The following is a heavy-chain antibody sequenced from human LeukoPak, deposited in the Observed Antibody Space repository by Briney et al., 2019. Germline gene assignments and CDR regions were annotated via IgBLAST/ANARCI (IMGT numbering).Heavy chain of an antibody. D-gene: IGHD2/OR15-2a*01. V-gene: IGHV3-15*01. Sequence: GGSLRLSCAASGFSFMNAWMIWVRQAPGKGLEWVGRIKSNADGGTPDYAAPARGRFTISRDGSKNTLYLQMNSLKTEDTAVYYCTTFYHEYSPYWGRGTLVTVSS. CDR2: IKSNADGGTP. CDR3: TTFYHEYSPY. CDR1: GFSFMNAW. J-gene: IGHJ4*02.